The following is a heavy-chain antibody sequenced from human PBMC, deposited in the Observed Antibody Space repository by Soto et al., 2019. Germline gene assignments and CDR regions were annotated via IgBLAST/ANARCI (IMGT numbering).Heavy chain of an antibody. D-gene: IGHD4-4*01. CDR1: GYTFTSYA. CDR3: ARDWGDSNYAWNWFDP. Sequence: GASVQVSCKASGYTFTSYAMHWVRQAPGQRLEWMGWINAGNGNTKYSQKFQGRVTITRDTSASTAYMELSSLRSEDTAVYYCARDWGDSNYAWNWFDPWGQGTLVTVSS. J-gene: IGHJ5*02. V-gene: IGHV1-3*01. CDR2: INAGNGNT.